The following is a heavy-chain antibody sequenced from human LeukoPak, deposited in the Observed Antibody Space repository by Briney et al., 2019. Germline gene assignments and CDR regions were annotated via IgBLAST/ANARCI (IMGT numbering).Heavy chain of an antibody. V-gene: IGHV3-23*01. CDR2: ISGSGGST. J-gene: IGHJ4*02. CDR3: AKDSDSGPYDILTGDFDY. D-gene: IGHD3-9*01. CDR1: GFTFSSYA. Sequence: SGGSLRLSCAASGFTFSSYAMSWVRQAPGKGLEWVSAISGSGGSTYYADSVKGRFTISRDNSKNTLYLQMNSLRAEDTAVYYCAKDSDSGPYDILTGDFDYWGQGTLVTVSS.